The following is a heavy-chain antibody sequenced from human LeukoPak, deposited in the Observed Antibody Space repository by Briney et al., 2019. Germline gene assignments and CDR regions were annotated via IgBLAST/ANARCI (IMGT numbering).Heavy chain of an antibody. CDR1: GFTFSSYA. D-gene: IGHD1-26*01. J-gene: IGHJ3*02. V-gene: IGHV3-23*01. Sequence: GGSLRLSCEVSGFTFSSYAMSWVRQAPGKGLEWVSAISGSGDNTYYADSVKGRFTISRDNSKNTLYLQMNSLRADDTAIYYCAKSLLTTASGTSRAFDIWGQGTMVTVSS. CDR2: ISGSGDNT. CDR3: AKSLLTTASGTSRAFDI.